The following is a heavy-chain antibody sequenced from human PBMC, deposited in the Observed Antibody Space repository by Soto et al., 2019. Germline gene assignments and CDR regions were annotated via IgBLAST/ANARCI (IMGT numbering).Heavy chain of an antibody. CDR2: ISIYSDGT. CDR1: GYTFSNYG. V-gene: IGHV1-18*01. CDR3: ERVVPGAEAWFGP. J-gene: IGHJ5*02. Sequence: QVQLVQSGGEVKRPGASVKVSCKTSGYTFSNYGITWVRQAPGQPLEWLGWISIYSDGTNYAQKFQGRVSMSTDTSTTTAYMELRSLRSDDTAVYYCERVVPGAEAWFGPWGQGTLVTVSS. D-gene: IGHD2-2*01.